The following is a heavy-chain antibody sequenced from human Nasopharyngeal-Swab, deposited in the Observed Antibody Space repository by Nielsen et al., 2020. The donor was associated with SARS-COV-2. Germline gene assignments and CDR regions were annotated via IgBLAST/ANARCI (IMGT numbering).Heavy chain of an antibody. V-gene: IGHV3-53*01. Sequence: GESLKISCAASGFTFSSYNMNWVRQAPGKGLEWVSVIYSGGSTYYADSVKGRFTISRDNSKNTLYLQMNSLRAEDTAVYYCAREPQVGYYYDSSGYYGYWGQGTLVTVSS. CDR1: GFTFSSYN. D-gene: IGHD3-22*01. CDR2: IYSGGST. J-gene: IGHJ4*02. CDR3: AREPQVGYYYDSSGYYGY.